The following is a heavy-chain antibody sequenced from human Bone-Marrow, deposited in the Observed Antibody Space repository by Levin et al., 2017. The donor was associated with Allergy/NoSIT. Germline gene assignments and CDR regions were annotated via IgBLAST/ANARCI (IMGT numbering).Heavy chain of an antibody. D-gene: IGHD3-16*01. Sequence: GSLRLSCAASGFTFSRYWMHWVRQAPGTGLVWLARINGDGSVTNHADSVKGRFTVFRDNARNMVFLQMNSLRVEDTGVYFCAREVEVFGIGAYYWGQGALVTVSS. CDR1: GFTFSRYW. CDR3: AREVEVFGIGAYY. V-gene: IGHV3-74*01. CDR2: INGDGSVT. J-gene: IGHJ4*02.